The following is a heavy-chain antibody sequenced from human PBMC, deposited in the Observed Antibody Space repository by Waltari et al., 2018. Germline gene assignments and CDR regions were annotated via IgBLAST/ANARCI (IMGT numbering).Heavy chain of an antibody. CDR2: IYHSGNT. J-gene: IGHJ5*02. V-gene: IGHV4-38-2*02. CDR1: RYSISSGNY. Sequence: QVQLQESGPGLVKPSETLSLTCTVSRYSISSGNYWGWIRQPPGKGLEWIGSIYHSGNTYYNPSLKSRVTISVDTSKNQFSLKLNSGTAADTAVYYCARDPAGAANWFDPWGQGTLVTVSS. CDR3: ARDPAGAANWFDP.